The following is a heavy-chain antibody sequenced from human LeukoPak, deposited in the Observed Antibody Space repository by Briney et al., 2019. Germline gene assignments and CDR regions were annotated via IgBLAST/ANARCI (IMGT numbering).Heavy chain of an antibody. V-gene: IGHV3-48*01. CDR2: ISSSSSTI. Sequence: PGGSLRLSCAASGFTFSTYNMNWVRQAPGKGLEWVSYISSSSSTIYYADSVKGRFTISRDNAKNSLYLQMNSLRAEDTAVYYCAKEAGGSWYYYYGMDVWGQGTTVTVSS. J-gene: IGHJ6*02. CDR3: AKEAGGSWYYYYGMDV. CDR1: GFTFSTYN. D-gene: IGHD6-13*01.